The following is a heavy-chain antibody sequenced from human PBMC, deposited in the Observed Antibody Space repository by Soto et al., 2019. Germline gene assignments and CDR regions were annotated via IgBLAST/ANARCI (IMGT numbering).Heavy chain of an antibody. CDR2: ISSSSSYI. CDR1: GFTFSSYS. Sequence: GGSLRLSCAASGFTFSSYSMNWVRQAPGKGLEWVSSISSSSSYIYYADSVKGRFTISRDNAKNSLYLQMNSLRAEDTAVYYCANIGGYSYGSDYWGQGTRVTVS. CDR3: ANIGGYSYGSDY. V-gene: IGHV3-21*01. J-gene: IGHJ4*02. D-gene: IGHD5-18*01.